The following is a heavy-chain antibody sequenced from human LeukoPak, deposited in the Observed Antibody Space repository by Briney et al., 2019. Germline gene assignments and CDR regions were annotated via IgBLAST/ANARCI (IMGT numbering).Heavy chain of an antibody. V-gene: IGHV1-46*01. CDR3: ARDFLSITMVRGVIPAHYFDY. Sequence: ASVTVSCKASGYTFTSYYMHWVRQAPGQGLEWMGIINPSGGSTSYAQKFQGRVTMTRDTSTSTIYMELSSLRSEDTAVYYCARDFLSITMVRGVIPAHYFDYWGQGTLVTVSS. J-gene: IGHJ4*02. CDR2: INPSGGST. D-gene: IGHD3-10*01. CDR1: GYTFTSYY.